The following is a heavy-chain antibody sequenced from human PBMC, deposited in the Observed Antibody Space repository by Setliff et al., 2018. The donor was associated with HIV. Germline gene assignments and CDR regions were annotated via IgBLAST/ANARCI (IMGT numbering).Heavy chain of an antibody. Sequence: SVKVSCKASGGPFTSAFNWVRQVPGQGLEWMGGIIPIFGTANYAQNFGGRVTITADQSTTTSYLQLNSLRFEDTAIYYCASDSPATRFEELEDHYYYFMDVWGKGTTVTVSS. J-gene: IGHJ6*03. V-gene: IGHV1-69*13. CDR1: GGPFTSA. CDR3: ASDSPATRFEELEDHYYYFMDV. CDR2: IIPIFGTA. D-gene: IGHD3-10*01.